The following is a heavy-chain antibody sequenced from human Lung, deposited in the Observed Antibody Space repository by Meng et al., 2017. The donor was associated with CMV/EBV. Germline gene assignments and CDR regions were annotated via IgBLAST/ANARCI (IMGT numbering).Heavy chain of an antibody. CDR3: ARDRTAGLWFGELVYGPDLGY. CDR2: ISYDGSNK. CDR1: GFTFSSYA. J-gene: IGHJ4*02. D-gene: IGHD3-10*01. Sequence: GGSXRLXCAASGFTFSSYAMHWVRQAPGKGLEWVAVISYDGSNKYYADSVKGRFTISRDNSKNTLYLQMYSLRAEDTAVYYCARDRTAGLWFGELVYGPDLGYXGQGXLVTVSS. V-gene: IGHV3-30*04.